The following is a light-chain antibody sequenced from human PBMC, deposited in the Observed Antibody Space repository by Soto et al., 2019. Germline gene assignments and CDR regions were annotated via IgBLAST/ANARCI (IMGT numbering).Light chain of an antibody. V-gene: IGKV3-11*01. CDR1: QSISSN. CDR2: EAL. Sequence: EIVLTQSPGTLSLSPGERGTLSCRASQSISSNFVAWYQQKPGQAPRLLIYEALNRATGIPARFSGSGSGTDFTLTISSLEPEDFAIYFCQQRSDWPRITFGQGTRLEIK. CDR3: QQRSDWPRIT. J-gene: IGKJ5*01.